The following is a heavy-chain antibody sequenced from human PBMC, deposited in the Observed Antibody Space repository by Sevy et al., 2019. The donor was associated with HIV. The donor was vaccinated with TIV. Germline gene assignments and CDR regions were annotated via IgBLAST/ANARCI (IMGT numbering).Heavy chain of an antibody. CDR3: ARYCGGDCYSSSANWFDP. CDR1: GGSFSGYY. CDR2: INHSGST. V-gene: IGHV4-34*01. Sequence: SETLSLTCAVYGGSFSGYYWSWIRQPPGKGLEWIGEINHSGSTNYNPSLKSRVTISVDTSKNQFSLKLGSVTAADTAVYYCARYCGGDCYSSSANWFDPWGQGTLVTVSS. D-gene: IGHD2-21*02. J-gene: IGHJ5*02.